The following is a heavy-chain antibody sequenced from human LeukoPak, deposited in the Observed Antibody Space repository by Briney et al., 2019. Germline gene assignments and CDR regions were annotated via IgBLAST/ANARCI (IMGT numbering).Heavy chain of an antibody. J-gene: IGHJ6*03. D-gene: IGHD1-1*01. V-gene: IGHV4-38-2*01. CDR2: IYHSGST. Sequence: SETLSLTCAVSGYSISSGYYWGWIRQPPGKGLEWIGSIYHSGSTYYNPSLKSRVTISVDTSKNQFSLKPSSVTAADTAVYYCARVFPTGHYYYMDVWGKGTTVTVSS. CDR3: ARVFPTGHYYYMDV. CDR1: GYSISSGYY.